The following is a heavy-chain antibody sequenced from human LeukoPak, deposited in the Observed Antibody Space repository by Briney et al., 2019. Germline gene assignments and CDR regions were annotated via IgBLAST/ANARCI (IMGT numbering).Heavy chain of an antibody. CDR3: ARSYMTHSIVVVTAYDY. CDR1: GYTFTSYY. CDR2: INPSGGST. D-gene: IGHD2-21*02. J-gene: IGHJ4*02. Sequence: ASVKVFCKASGYTFTSYYMHWVRQAPGQGLEWMGIINPSGGSTSYAQKFQGRVTMTRDMSTSTVYMELSSLRSEDTAVYYCARSYMTHSIVVVTAYDYWGQGTLVTVSS. V-gene: IGHV1-46*01.